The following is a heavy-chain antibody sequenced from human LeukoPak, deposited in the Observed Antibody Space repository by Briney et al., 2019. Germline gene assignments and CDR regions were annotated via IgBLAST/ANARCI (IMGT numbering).Heavy chain of an antibody. V-gene: IGHV4-59*01. CDR1: GRSISSYY. Sequence: SETLSLTCTVSGRSISSYYWSWIRQPPGKGLEWIGYIYYSGSTNYNPPLKSRVTISEDTSKNQFSLKLSSVTAADTAVYYCAKGAGPPWFDPWGQGTLVTVSS. CDR3: AKGAGPPWFDP. CDR2: IYYSGST. J-gene: IGHJ5*02. D-gene: IGHD6-19*01.